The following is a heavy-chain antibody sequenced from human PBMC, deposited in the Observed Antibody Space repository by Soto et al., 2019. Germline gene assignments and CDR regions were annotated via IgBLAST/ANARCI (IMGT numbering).Heavy chain of an antibody. CDR3: ARGLGSCTNGVCRLFDY. J-gene: IGHJ4*02. Sequence: XVKVSCKASGYTFSSYYIHWVRLAPGQGLEWMGIITPSGGTTSYTQKFQGRVTMTSDTSTSTVYMELSSLRSEDKAVYYCARGLGSCTNGVCRLFDYWGQGTQVTVSS. CDR1: GYTFSSYY. V-gene: IGHV1-46*01. D-gene: IGHD2-8*01. CDR2: ITPSGGTT.